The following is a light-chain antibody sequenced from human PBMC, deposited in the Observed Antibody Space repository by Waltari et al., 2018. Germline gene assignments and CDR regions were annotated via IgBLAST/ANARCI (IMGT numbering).Light chain of an antibody. CDR2: AAS. J-gene: IGKJ3*01. CDR1: RGHNHY. CDR3: LQYYSYPGT. Sequence: DVQMTQSPASVSASVGDRVTITCRASRGHNHYLAWFQQKPGKAPRSLSFAASTVQSGAPSTFSGSGSGTQFALTISSLQPEDFGTYYCLQYYSYPGTFGPGTRVDI. V-gene: IGKV1-16*01.